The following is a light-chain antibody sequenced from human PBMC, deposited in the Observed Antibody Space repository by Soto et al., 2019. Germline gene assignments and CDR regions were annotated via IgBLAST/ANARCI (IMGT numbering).Light chain of an antibody. CDR1: RSNIGSNP. CDR3: AAWDDSLYGRV. J-gene: IGLJ1*01. CDR2: SNN. Sequence: QSVLTQPPSASGTPGQRVTISCCGSRSNIGSNPVNWYQQLPGTAPKLLIDSNNQRPSGVPDRFSGSRSGTSASLAISGLQSEDEADYYCAAWDDSLYGRVFGTGTKLTVL. V-gene: IGLV1-44*01.